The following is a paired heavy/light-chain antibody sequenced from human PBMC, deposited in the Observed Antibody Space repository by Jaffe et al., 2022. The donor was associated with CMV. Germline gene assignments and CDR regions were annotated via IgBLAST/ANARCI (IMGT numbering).Light chain of an antibody. V-gene: IGLV7-43*01. CDR1: AGAVTSGFY. Sequence: QTVVIQEPSVTVSPGGTVTLTCASSAGAVTSGFYPNWFQQKPGQAPRALIYSTSNKHSWTPARFSGSLLGGKAALTLSGVQPEDEADYYCTLYYGGAQVFGGGTKLTVL. J-gene: IGLJ3*02. CDR3: TLYYGGAQV. CDR2: STS.
Heavy chain of an antibody. Sequence: QITLKESGPTLVKPTQTLSLTCTFSGFSLSTNGVSVGWIRQPPGKALEWLALIYWDDDKRYSPSLKSRLTITKDTSKNQVDLTMTNMDPVDRGTYFCARSVGSRWMDYWGQGTLVTVSS. D-gene: IGHD6-13*01. CDR2: IYWDDDK. CDR1: GFSLSTNGVS. CDR3: ARSVGSRWMDY. V-gene: IGHV2-5*02. J-gene: IGHJ4*02.